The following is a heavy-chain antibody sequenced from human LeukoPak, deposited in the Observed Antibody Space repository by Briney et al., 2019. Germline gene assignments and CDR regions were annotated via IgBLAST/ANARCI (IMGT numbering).Heavy chain of an antibody. CDR2: IYYSGST. J-gene: IGHJ3*02. CDR1: GGSISSYY. D-gene: IGHD2-15*01. Sequence: SETLSLTCTVSGGSISSYYWSWIRQPPGKGLEWIGYIYYSGSTNYNPSLKSRVTISVDTPKNQFSLKLSSVTAADTAVYYCARIGYCSGGSCLDAFDIWGQGTMVTVSS. CDR3: ARIGYCSGGSCLDAFDI. V-gene: IGHV4-59*01.